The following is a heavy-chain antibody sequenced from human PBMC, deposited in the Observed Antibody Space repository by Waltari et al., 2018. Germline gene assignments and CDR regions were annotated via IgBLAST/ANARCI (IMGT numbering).Heavy chain of an antibody. Sequence: TFSSAWLGWVRKAPGKGLEWIGRIKNKADEETTNYAAPVKGSFTISRDDSKNTVYLQMNRLKTEDTAVYYCTVNFYGSGSYIDYWGQGTQVTVSS. CDR2: IKNKADEETT. J-gene: IGHJ4*02. CDR1: TFSSAW. D-gene: IGHD3-10*01. V-gene: IGHV3-15*01. CDR3: TVNFYGSGSYIDY.